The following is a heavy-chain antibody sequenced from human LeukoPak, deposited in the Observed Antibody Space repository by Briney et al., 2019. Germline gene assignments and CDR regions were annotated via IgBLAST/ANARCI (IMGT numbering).Heavy chain of an antibody. D-gene: IGHD3-3*01. CDR1: GFTVNSYA. J-gene: IGHJ4*02. CDR2: ISGSGDNT. CDR3: AKDGYYDFWSGPNPDY. V-gene: IGHV3-23*01. Sequence: GGSLRLSCAAPGFTVNSYAMSWVRQGPGKGLEWVSTISGSGDNTYYADSVKGRFTISRDNSKNTLYLQMNSLRAEDTAVYYCAKDGYYDFWSGPNPDYWGQGTLVTVSS.